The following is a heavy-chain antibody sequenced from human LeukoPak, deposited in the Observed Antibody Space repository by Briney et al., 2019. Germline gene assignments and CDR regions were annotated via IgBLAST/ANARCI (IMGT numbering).Heavy chain of an antibody. CDR1: GYTFTGYY. CDR3: ARAHYDSSGYYYGTAYYYYYMDV. Sequence: GASVKVSCRASGYTFTGYYIHWVRQAPGQGLEWMGWINPNSGGTNYAQKFQGRVTMTRDTSIGTAFMELSRLRSDDTAVYYCARAHYDSSGYYYGTAYYYYYMDVWGKGTTVTVSS. D-gene: IGHD3-22*01. CDR2: INPNSGGT. V-gene: IGHV1-2*02. J-gene: IGHJ6*03.